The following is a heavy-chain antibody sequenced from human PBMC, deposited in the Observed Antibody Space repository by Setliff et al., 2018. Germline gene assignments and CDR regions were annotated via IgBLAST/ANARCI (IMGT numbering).Heavy chain of an antibody. CDR1: GVSVSTDGMC. Sequence: SGPTLVNPTQTLTLTCTPSGVSVSTDGMCVSWVRQPPGKALEWLALIYWDDDKRYSPSLKSRLTITKDTSKNQVVLTMTNMDPVDTATYYCARCITIFGVVIPNAFDYWGQGTLVTVS. J-gene: IGHJ4*02. D-gene: IGHD3-3*01. CDR3: ARCITIFGVVIPNAFDY. V-gene: IGHV2-5*08. CDR2: IYWDDDK.